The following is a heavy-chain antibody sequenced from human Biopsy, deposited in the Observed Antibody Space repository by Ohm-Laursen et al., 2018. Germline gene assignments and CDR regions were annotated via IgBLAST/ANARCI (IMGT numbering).Heavy chain of an antibody. CDR2: VYNGGIT. Sequence: ETLSLTCSVSGGSIISYYWTWIRQPPGKGLEWIGHVYNGGITNYNPSLRSRVTMSADTSKNQFSLNLRSVTAADTAVHFCARSIDYGNSYFQYWGQGILVTVSS. J-gene: IGHJ1*01. V-gene: IGHV4-59*12. CDR1: GGSIISYY. D-gene: IGHD4/OR15-4a*01. CDR3: ARSIDYGNSYFQY.